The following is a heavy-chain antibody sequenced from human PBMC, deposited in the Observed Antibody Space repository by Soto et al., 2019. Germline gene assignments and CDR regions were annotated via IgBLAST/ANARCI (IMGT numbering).Heavy chain of an antibody. Sequence: ASVKVSCKGSGNTFTYVYLHWVRQAPGQALERMGWITPFNGNTKYAQKFQDRVTFTWETAVNTAYMELSSLRSDDTAMFYCASGRYDASGYFDYWGQGTLVTVSS. CDR2: ITPFNGNT. CDR1: GNTFTYVY. CDR3: ASGRYDASGYFDY. D-gene: IGHD3-22*01. J-gene: IGHJ4*02. V-gene: IGHV1-45*02.